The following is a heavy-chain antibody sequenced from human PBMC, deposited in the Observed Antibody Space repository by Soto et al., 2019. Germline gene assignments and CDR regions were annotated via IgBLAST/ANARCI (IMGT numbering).Heavy chain of an antibody. CDR3: ARGKSITYYDFWGGHGGVHWFDP. Sequence: PSETLSLTCAVYGGSFSCYYWSWIRQPPGKGLEWMGEINHSGSTNYNPSLKSRVTISVDTSKNQFSLKLSSVTAADTAVYYCARGKSITYYDFWGGHGGVHWFDPWGQGTLVTVSS. V-gene: IGHV4-34*01. CDR2: INHSGST. CDR1: GGSFSCYY. J-gene: IGHJ5*02. D-gene: IGHD3-3*01.